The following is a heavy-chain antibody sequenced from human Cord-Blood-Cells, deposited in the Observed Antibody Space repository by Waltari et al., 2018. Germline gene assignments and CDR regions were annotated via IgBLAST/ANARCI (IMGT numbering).Heavy chain of an antibody. J-gene: IGHJ4*02. Sequence: QVQLVESGGGVVQPGRSMRLSCAASGLPFSSYGMHWVRQAPGKGLEWVAVIWYDGSNKYYADSVKGRFTISRDNSKNTLYLQMNSLRAEDTAVYYCARDRGNPFDYWGQGTLVTVSS. V-gene: IGHV3-33*01. CDR3: ARDRGNPFDY. CDR2: IWYDGSNK. D-gene: IGHD2-15*01. CDR1: GLPFSSYG.